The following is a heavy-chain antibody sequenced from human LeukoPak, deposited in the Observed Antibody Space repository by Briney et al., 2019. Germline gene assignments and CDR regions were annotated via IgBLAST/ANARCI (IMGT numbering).Heavy chain of an antibody. CDR2: IYSGGST. CDR1: GFTVSSNY. Sequence: GGSLRLSCAASGFTVSSNYMSWVRQAPGKGLEWVSVIYSGGSTYYADSVKGRFTISRDNSKNTLYLQMNSLRAEDTAVYYCARGPRHNYYDSSGYGPWGQGTLVTVSS. J-gene: IGHJ5*02. CDR3: ARGPRHNYYDSSGYGP. V-gene: IGHV3-53*01. D-gene: IGHD3-22*01.